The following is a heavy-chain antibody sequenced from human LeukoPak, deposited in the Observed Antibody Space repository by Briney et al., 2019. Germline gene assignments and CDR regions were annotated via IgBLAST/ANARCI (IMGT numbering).Heavy chain of an antibody. CDR2: IFFSGSS. J-gene: IGHJ4*02. CDR3: ARVLRAYFYDSSGYFVY. V-gene: IGHV4-59*11. CDR1: GRSISSHY. D-gene: IGHD3-22*01. Sequence: PSQTLSLTCTVSGRSISSHYPSCIRHPPEKGLEWNGSIFFSGSSDYRPSLKRLVTISVDTSKNQFSLKLSSVTAADTAVYYCARVLRAYFYDSSGYFVYWGQGSLVTVSS.